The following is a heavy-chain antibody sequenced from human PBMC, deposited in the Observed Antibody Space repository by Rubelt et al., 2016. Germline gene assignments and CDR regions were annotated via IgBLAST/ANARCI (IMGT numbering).Heavy chain of an antibody. Sequence: EVQLVESGGGLVQPGRSLRLSCAASGFTFSQYGMHWVRRRPGKGLEWVSGISWNGATKRYALSLKGRVTISRDNAKNSLYLQMEGLTQEDTALSFCSRGQATGVDWPPADWGRGILVVVSS. CDR3: SRGQATGVDWPPAD. CDR2: ISWNGATK. D-gene: IGHD3-9*01. CDR1: GFTFSQYG. J-gene: IGHJ4*01. V-gene: IGHV3-9*01.